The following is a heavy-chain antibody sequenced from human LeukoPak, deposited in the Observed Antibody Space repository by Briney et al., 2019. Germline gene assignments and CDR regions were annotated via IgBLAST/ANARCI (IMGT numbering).Heavy chain of an antibody. CDR1: GGSMSSSTYY. CDR3: ARHSPVAADAFDI. CDR2: LYYSGST. Sequence: PSETLSLTCTVSGGSMSSSTYYWGWIRQPPGKGLEWIGSLYYSGSTYDNPSLKSRVTISVDTSKNQLSLKLSSVTAADTAIYYCARHSPVAADAFDIWGQGTMATVSS. V-gene: IGHV4-39*01. D-gene: IGHD2-15*01. J-gene: IGHJ3*02.